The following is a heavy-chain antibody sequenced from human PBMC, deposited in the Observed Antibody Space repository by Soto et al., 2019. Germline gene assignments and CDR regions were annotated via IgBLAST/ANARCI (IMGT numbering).Heavy chain of an antibody. CDR1: GGTFSSYA. J-gene: IGHJ6*02. CDR2: IIPIFGTA. CDR3: ASGYPLDIVVVVAAVGYYYGMDV. D-gene: IGHD2-15*01. Sequence: ASVKVSCKASGGTFSSYAISWVRQAPGQGLEWMGGIIPIFGTANYAQKFQGRVTITADESTSTAYMELSSLRSEDTAAYYCASGYPLDIVVVVAAVGYYYGMDVWGQGTTVTVSS. V-gene: IGHV1-69*13.